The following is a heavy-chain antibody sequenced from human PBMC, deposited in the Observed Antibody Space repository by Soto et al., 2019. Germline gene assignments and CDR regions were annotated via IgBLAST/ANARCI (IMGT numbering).Heavy chain of an antibody. CDR2: IIPIFGTA. V-gene: IGHV1-69*12. Sequence: QVQLVQSGAEVKKPGSSVKVSCKASGGTFSSYAISWVRQAPGQGLEWMGGIIPIFGTANYAQKFQGRVTIAADESATTAYMELSSWRFQCTEVYYGAWSVVGELVFDPWGQGTLVTVSS. CDR1: GGTFSSYA. D-gene: IGHD3-10*01. J-gene: IGHJ5*02. CDR3: AWSVVGELVFDP.